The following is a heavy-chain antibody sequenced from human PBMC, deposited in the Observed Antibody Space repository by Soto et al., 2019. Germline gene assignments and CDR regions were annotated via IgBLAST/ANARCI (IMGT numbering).Heavy chain of an antibody. V-gene: IGHV1-3*01. CDR1: GYSFLNYA. J-gene: IGHJ4*02. Sequence: ASVKVSCKASGYSFLNYAIHWVRQAPGQGLEWVGWINPGNVNSNIRYAQKFQGRVTFTTDTSAKTAYIEMSSLTSEDTAVYYCARVFGLYSSGWYAFWGQGTLVTVSS. CDR2: INPGNVNSNI. D-gene: IGHD6-19*01. CDR3: ARVFGLYSSGWYAF.